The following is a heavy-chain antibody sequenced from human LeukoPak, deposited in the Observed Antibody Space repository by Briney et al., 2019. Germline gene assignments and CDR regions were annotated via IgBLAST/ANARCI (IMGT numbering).Heavy chain of an antibody. V-gene: IGHV1-18*01. CDR1: GYTFTNYG. J-gene: IGHJ4*02. Sequence: ASVKVSCKASGYTFTNYGISWVRQAPGQGLEWMGWISAYNGNTNSAQKLKGRVTMTTDTSTSTAYMELRSLTSDDTAVYYCARDATRSGQWELLGYWGQGTLVTVSS. CDR2: ISAYNGNT. CDR3: ARDATRSGQWELLGY. D-gene: IGHD1-26*01.